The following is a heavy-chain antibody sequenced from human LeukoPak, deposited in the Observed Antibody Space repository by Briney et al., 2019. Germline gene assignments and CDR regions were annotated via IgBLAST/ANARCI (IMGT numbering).Heavy chain of an antibody. CDR1: GHSNNSVYY. CDR3: ARVGATNPSIVEVPANWVDS. Sequence: SDTLSLTCALSGHSNNSVYYWGWLGPPPGTGLEWIERFYHSGSTYYNPSLKSRVTISVDTYKNLFSLKLSSMAAADTAVYYCARVGATNPSIVEVPANWVDSWGKGTLVTVSS. V-gene: IGHV4-38-2*01. D-gene: IGHD2-2*01. CDR2: FYHSGST. J-gene: IGHJ5*01.